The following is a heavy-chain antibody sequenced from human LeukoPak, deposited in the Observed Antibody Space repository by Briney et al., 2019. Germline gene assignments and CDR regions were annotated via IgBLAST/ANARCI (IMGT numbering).Heavy chain of an antibody. CDR1: GGTFSSYA. CDR2: IIPIFGTA. CDR3: ARSVYSSSSFFDY. D-gene: IGHD6-13*01. V-gene: IGHV1-69*06. J-gene: IGHJ4*02. Sequence: SVKVSCKASGGTFSSYAISWVRQAPGRGLEWMGGIIPIFGTANYAQKFQGRVTITADKSTSTAYMELSSLRSEDTAVYYCARSVYSSSSFFDYWGQGTLVTVSS.